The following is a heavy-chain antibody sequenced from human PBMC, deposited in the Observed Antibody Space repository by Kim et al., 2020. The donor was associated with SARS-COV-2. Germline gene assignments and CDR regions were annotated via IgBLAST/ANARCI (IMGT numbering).Heavy chain of an antibody. D-gene: IGHD3-22*01. CDR3: ARDPDYYDSSGYYSGSFVI. CDR1: GGSISSSNW. J-gene: IGHJ3*02. Sequence: SETLSLTCAVSGGSISSSNWWSWVRQPPGKGLEWIGEIYHSGSTNYNPSLKSRVTISVDKSKNQFSLKLSSVTAADTAVYYCARDPDYYDSSGYYSGSFVIWGQGKMVTVSS. V-gene: IGHV4-4*02. CDR2: IYHSGST.